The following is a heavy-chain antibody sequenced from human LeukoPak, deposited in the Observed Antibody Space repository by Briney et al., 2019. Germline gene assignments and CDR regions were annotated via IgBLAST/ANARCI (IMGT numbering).Heavy chain of an antibody. CDR1: SGSISSYY. CDR2: IYTSGST. V-gene: IGHV4-4*07. CDR3: ARGKGPRGVGATLYFDY. D-gene: IGHD1-26*01. J-gene: IGHJ4*02. Sequence: SETLSVTCTVSSGSISSYYWSWIRQPAGKGLEWIGSIYTSGSTNYNPSLKSRVTMSVDTSKNQFSLKLSSVTAADTAVYYCARGKGPRGVGATLYFDYWGQGTLVTVSS.